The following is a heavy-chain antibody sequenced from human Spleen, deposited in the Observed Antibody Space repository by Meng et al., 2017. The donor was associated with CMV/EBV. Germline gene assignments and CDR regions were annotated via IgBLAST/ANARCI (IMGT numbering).Heavy chain of an antibody. CDR1: GFTVSSNY. CDR3: ARGAIGFMVRGVIIGGMDV. V-gene: IGHV3-66*02. CDR2: IYSGGST. D-gene: IGHD3-10*01. J-gene: IGHJ6*02. Sequence: GESLKISCAASGFTVSSNYMSRVRQAPGKGLEWVSVIYSGGSTYYADSVRGRFTISRDNSKNTVNLQVTSLRAEDTAVYYCARGAIGFMVRGVIIGGMDVWGQGTTVTVSS.